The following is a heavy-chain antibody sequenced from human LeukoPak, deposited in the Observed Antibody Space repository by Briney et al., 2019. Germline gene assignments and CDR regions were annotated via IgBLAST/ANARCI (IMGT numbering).Heavy chain of an antibody. V-gene: IGHV1-18*01. CDR2: IITYNGNT. J-gene: IGHJ4*02. CDR1: GYTFTNYG. D-gene: IGHD3-22*01. Sequence: EASVKVSCKASGYTFTNYGISWVRQAPGQGLEWMGWIITYNGNTNYAQKFQGRVTMTTDTSTSTAYMELRSLRSDDTAVYYCARVVLDHYYDSSGYLGTLDYWGQGTLVTVSS. CDR3: ARVVLDHYYDSSGYLGTLDY.